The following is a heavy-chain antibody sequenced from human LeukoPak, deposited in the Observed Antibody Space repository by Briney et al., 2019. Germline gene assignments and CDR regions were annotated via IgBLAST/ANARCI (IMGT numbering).Heavy chain of an antibody. V-gene: IGHV3-23*01. CDR2: VGPAYGRT. CDR1: GFSFNNYA. CDR3: AKGKQYLEWLPAS. J-gene: IGHJ5*02. D-gene: IGHD3-3*01. Sequence: GSLRLSCSASGFSFNNYAMSWIRQAPGKGLTWVSLVGPAYGRTYYADSVKGRFTISRDNSNNMLSLYMSSLRADDTAVYYCAKGKQYLEWLPASWGQGTLVTVSS.